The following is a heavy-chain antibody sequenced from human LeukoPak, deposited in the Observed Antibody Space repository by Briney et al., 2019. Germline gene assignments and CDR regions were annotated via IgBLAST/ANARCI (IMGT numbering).Heavy chain of an antibody. V-gene: IGHV4-38-2*02. CDR3: ARDHLACSGDTCFSAHWFDP. CDR2: ISHSGTT. J-gene: IGHJ5*02. CDR1: GDSITSAFH. Sequence: SETLSLTCAVSGDSITSAFHWGWVRQPPGKGLEWIGSISHSGTTYYAPSFKSRLTISLDPPKNQLSLKLSSVTAADTAVFFCARDHLACSGDTCFSAHWFDPWGHGTLVIVSS. D-gene: IGHD2-15*01.